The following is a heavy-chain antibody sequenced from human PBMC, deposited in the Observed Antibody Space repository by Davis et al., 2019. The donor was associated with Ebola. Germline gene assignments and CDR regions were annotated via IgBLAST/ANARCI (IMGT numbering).Heavy chain of an antibody. D-gene: IGHD6-13*01. J-gene: IGHJ6*04. V-gene: IGHV3-30*04. Sequence: PGGSLRLSCAASGFTFSSYTMHWVRQAPGKGLEWVALISHDGGNQYYADSSNQYYADSVKGRFTISRDNAKNSLYLQMNSLRAEDTAVYYCARDQQLPPVHYYYGMDVWGKGTTVTVSS. CDR2: ISHDGGNQYYADSSNQ. CDR3: ARDQQLPPVHYYYGMDV. CDR1: GFTFSSYT.